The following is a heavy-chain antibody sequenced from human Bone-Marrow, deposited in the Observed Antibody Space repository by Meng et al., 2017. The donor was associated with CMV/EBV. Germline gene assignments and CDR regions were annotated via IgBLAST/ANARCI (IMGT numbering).Heavy chain of an antibody. J-gene: IGHJ6*02. CDR1: GYTFTGYY. D-gene: IGHD2-2*01. CDR3: ARAVVVVPAAIQYYYYGMDV. V-gene: IGHV1-2*02. Sequence: ASVKVSCKASGYTFTGYYMHWVRQAPGQGLEWMGWINPNSGGTNYAQKFQGRVTMTRDTSISTACMELSRLRSDDTAVYYCARAVVVVPAAIQYYYYGMDVWGQGTTVTVSS. CDR2: INPNSGGT.